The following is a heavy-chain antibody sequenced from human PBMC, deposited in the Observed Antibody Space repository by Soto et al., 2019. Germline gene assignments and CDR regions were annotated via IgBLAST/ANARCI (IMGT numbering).Heavy chain of an antibody. Sequence: PGGSQSLSSAASGFHFSSYWMHWVRQAPGKGLEWVSAISGSGGSTYYADSVKGRFTISRDNSKNTLYLQMNSLRAEDTAGYYCAKGKAAGGRGYGCAPWGQGPLVPVSS. CDR1: GFHFSSYW. CDR3: AKGKAAGGRGYGCAP. CDR2: ISGSGGST. V-gene: IGHV3-23*01. D-gene: IGHD6-13*01. J-gene: IGHJ5*02.